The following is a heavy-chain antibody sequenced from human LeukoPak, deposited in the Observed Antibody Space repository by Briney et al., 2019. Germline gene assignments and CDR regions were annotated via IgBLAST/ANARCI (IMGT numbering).Heavy chain of an antibody. D-gene: IGHD1-26*01. CDR1: GFTFSNAW. J-gene: IGHJ5*02. V-gene: IGHV3-15*01. Sequence: GGSLRLSCAASGFTFSNAWMSWVRQAPGKGLEWVGRIKSKTDGGTTDYAAPVKGRFTISRDDSKNTLYLQMNSLKTEDTAVYYCTTGVYSGSYEFDPWGQGTLVTVSS. CDR2: IKSKTDGGTT. CDR3: TTGVYSGSYEFDP.